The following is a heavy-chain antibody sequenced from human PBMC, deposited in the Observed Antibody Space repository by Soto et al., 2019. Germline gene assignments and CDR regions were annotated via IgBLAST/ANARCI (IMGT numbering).Heavy chain of an antibody. CDR3: ASQGGVYSKKDYYYYGMDV. J-gene: IGHJ6*02. CDR1: GFTFSSYE. CDR2: ISSSGSTI. D-gene: IGHD6-13*01. V-gene: IGHV3-48*03. Sequence: HPGGSLRLSCSASGFTFSSYEMNWVRQAPGKGLEWVSYISSSGSTIYYADSVKGRFTISRDNAKNSLYLQMNSLRAEDTAVYYCASQGGVYSKKDYYYYGMDVWGQGTTVTVSS.